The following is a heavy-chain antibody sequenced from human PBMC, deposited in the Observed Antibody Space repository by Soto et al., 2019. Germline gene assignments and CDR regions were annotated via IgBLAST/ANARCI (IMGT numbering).Heavy chain of an antibody. D-gene: IGHD4-17*01. V-gene: IGHV1-46*01. CDR2: INPSGGST. CDR3: ARGGPINDYGDYDFRYDY. Sequence: ASVKVSCKASGYTFTSYYMHWVRQAPGQGLEWMGIINPSGGSTSYAQKFQGRVTMTRDTSTSTVYMELSSLRSEDTAVYFCARGGPINDYGDYDFRYDYWGQGTLVTVSS. CDR1: GYTFTSYY. J-gene: IGHJ4*02.